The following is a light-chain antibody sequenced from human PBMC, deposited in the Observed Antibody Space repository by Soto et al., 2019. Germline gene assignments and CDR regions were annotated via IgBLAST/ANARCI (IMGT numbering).Light chain of an antibody. CDR1: QSVSSSY. CDR3: QQYGSSPLT. CDR2: GAS. Sequence: EIVLTQSPGTLSLSPGERATLSCRASQSVSSSYLAWYQQRPGRAPRLLNYGASSRATGIPDRFSGSGSGTDFTLTISRLEPEDFAVYYCQQYGSSPLTFGGGTKVEI. V-gene: IGKV3-20*01. J-gene: IGKJ4*01.